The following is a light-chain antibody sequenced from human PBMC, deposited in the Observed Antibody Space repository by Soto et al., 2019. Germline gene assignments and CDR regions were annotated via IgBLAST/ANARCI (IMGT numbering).Light chain of an antibody. J-gene: IGKJ5*01. V-gene: IGKV3-15*01. Sequence: EIVLTQSPGTLSLSPGERATLTCRAGQGVTTNFACYQQKSGQSPRLLIYDVSIRATGVQARFSATGSETDFTLTISGLQSGDSAVYFCQQYNNWPFSFGQGTRLEIK. CDR1: QGVTTN. CDR3: QQYNNWPFS. CDR2: DVS.